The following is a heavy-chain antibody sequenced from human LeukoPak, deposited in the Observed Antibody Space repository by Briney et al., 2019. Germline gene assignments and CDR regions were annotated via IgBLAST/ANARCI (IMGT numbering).Heavy chain of an antibody. Sequence: GGSLRLSCAASGFTFSSYAMHWARQAPGKGLEYVSAISSNGGSTYYANSVKGRFTISRDNSKNTLYLQMGSLRAEDMAVYYCARANYDILTGYYKGPFYFDYWGQGTLVTVSS. CDR1: GFTFSSYA. V-gene: IGHV3-64*01. CDR3: ARANYDILTGYYKGPFYFDY. CDR2: ISSNGGST. D-gene: IGHD3-9*01. J-gene: IGHJ4*02.